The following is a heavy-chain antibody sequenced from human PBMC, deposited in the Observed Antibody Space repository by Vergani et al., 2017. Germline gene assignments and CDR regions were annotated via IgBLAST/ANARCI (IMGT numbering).Heavy chain of an antibody. CDR2: IYYSGST. V-gene: IGHV4-39*02. J-gene: IGHJ4*02. CDR3: AKDSGSSSWLGPVAFGY. CDR1: GGSISSSSYY. D-gene: IGHD6-13*01. Sequence: QLQLQESGPGLVKPSETLSLTCTVSGGSISSSSYYWGWIRQPPGKGLEWIGSIYYSGSTYYNPSLKSRVTISVDTSKNQFSLKLSSVTAADTAVYYCAKDSGSSSWLGPVAFGYWGQGTLVTVSS.